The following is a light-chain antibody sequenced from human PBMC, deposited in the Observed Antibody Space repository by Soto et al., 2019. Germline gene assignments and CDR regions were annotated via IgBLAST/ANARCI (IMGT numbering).Light chain of an antibody. CDR1: SSDVGGYNY. Sequence: QSALTQPASVSGSPGQSIAISCTGTSSDVGGYNYVSWYQQHPGKTPNLMIYDVSNRPSGVSNRFSGSKSGNTASLTISGLQAEDEADYYCSSYTSSSTWVFGGRTKLTVL. CDR3: SSYTSSSTWV. CDR2: DVS. J-gene: IGLJ3*02. V-gene: IGLV2-14*01.